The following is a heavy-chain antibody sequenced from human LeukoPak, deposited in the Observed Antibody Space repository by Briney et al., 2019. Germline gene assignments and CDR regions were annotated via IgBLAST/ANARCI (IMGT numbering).Heavy chain of an antibody. CDR1: GCGFTDYY. J-gene: IGHJ1*01. Sequence: ASVKVSCKASGCGFTDYYMHWVRQAPGQGLEWMGWINPNSGDTNFAQKFQGRVTMTRDTSISTVYMELSRLRSDDTAVFYCARGYYDSSDFEYFHHWGQGTLVTVSS. V-gene: IGHV1-2*02. CDR2: INPNSGDT. CDR3: ARGYYDSSDFEYFHH. D-gene: IGHD3-22*01.